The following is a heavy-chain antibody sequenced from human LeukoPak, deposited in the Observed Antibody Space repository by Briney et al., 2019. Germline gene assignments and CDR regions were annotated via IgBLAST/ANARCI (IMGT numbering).Heavy chain of an antibody. V-gene: IGHV3-30*04. CDR1: GFTFTSHG. Sequence: GRSLRLSCAASGFTFTSHGMHWGRQAPAKGLERVADTSYDGSKKDYADSVKGRFTISRDDSENTVYLQMNSLRTEDTAVYYCGRDRSGTYSVDYWGLGTLVTISS. CDR2: TSYDGSKK. J-gene: IGHJ4*02. D-gene: IGHD1-26*01. CDR3: GRDRSGTYSVDY.